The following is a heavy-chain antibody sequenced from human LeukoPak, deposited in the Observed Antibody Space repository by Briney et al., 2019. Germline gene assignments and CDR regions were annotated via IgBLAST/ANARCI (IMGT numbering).Heavy chain of an antibody. CDR1: GFTFSIYA. D-gene: IGHD2-21*02. J-gene: IGHJ4*02. CDR2: ISASASST. Sequence: GGSLRLSCAASGFTFSIYAMTWVRQAPGKGLEWVSSISASASSTYSADSVNGRFTISRDDSKNTLYLQMNSLGAEDTALYYCAKQTGGNCYSAFDSWGQGTLVTVSS. V-gene: IGHV3-23*01. CDR3: AKQTGGNCYSAFDS.